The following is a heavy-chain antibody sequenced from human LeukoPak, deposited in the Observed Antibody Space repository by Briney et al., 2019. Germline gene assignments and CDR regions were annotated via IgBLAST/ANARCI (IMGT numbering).Heavy chain of an antibody. Sequence: ASVKVSCKASGYTFTGYYMHWVRQAPGQGLEWMGWINPNSGGTNYAQKFQGRVTMTRDTSISTAYMELSRLRSDDTAAYYCARARSLPSDAFDIWGQGTMVTVSS. CDR2: INPNSGGT. J-gene: IGHJ3*02. CDR3: ARARSLPSDAFDI. CDR1: GYTFTGYY. V-gene: IGHV1-2*02.